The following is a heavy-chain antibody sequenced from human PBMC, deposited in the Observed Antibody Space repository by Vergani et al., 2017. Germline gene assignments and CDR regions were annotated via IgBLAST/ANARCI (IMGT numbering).Heavy chain of an antibody. CDR2: VISKKDGGRA. CDR1: GLNFNDAW. CDR3: STYKVGASFD. V-gene: IGHV3-15*01. Sequence: EVQLVESGGGLLKPGDHVRLSCAVSGLNFNDAWMTWVRQAPGKGLEWLGRVISKKDGGRADYSPHVKGTITISRDESKSTIYLDMNSLRIEDTATYYCSTYKVGASFDWGPGTRVTVSS. J-gene: IGHJ4*02. D-gene: IGHD5-24*01.